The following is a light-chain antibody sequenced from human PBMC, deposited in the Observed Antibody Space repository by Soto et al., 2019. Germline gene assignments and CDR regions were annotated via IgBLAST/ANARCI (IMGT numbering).Light chain of an antibody. CDR2: GAS. Sequence: EIVSTQSPGTLSLTPGERATLSCRASQSVSNNYLAWYQQKPGQAPRLLIYGASNRATGIPDRFSGSGSGTDFTLTISRLEPEDFAVYYCQQRSNWPWTFGQGTKVDIK. V-gene: IGKV3D-20*02. J-gene: IGKJ1*01. CDR1: QSVSNNY. CDR3: QQRSNWPWT.